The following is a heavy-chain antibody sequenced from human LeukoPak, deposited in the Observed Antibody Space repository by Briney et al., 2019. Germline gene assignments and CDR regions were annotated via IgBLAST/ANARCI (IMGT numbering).Heavy chain of an antibody. J-gene: IGHJ3*02. V-gene: IGHV4-4*02. D-gene: IGHD1-26*01. Sequence: SGTLSLTCAVSGGSIRSSNWWSWVRQPPGNGLEWIGEIYHSGSTNYNPSLKSRVTISVGKSRNQFSLKLSSVAAADTAVYYCARDKFPLVGATGDEGFDIWSQGTMVTVSS. CDR2: IYHSGST. CDR3: ARDKFPLVGATGDEGFDI. CDR1: GGSIRSSNW.